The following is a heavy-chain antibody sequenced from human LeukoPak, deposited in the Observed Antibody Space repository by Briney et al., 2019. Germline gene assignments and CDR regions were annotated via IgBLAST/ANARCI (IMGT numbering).Heavy chain of an antibody. Sequence: GASVKVSCKASGYTLTSYGISWVRQAPGQGLEWMGWISAYNGNTNYAQKLQGRVTMTTDTSTSTAYMELRSLRSDDTAVYYCARPLVVVAEEYYYYGMDVWGQGTTVTVSS. J-gene: IGHJ6*02. CDR2: ISAYNGNT. V-gene: IGHV1-18*01. CDR1: GYTLTSYG. CDR3: ARPLVVVAEEYYYYGMDV. D-gene: IGHD2-15*01.